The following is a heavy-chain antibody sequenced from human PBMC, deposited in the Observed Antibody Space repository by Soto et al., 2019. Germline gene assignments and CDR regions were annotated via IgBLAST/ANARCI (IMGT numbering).Heavy chain of an antibody. V-gene: IGHV3-30-3*01. J-gene: IGHJ4*02. Sequence: QVQLVESGGGVVQPGRSLRLSCAASGFTFSSHSMHWVRQAPGKGLEWVAVISYDGSNKYYADSVKGRFTISRDNSKKTLYLQLNSLRAEDTAVYYCATYASSLTVFDYWGQGSLVTVSS. CDR3: ATYASSLTVFDY. D-gene: IGHD6-13*01. CDR1: GFTFSSHS. CDR2: ISYDGSNK.